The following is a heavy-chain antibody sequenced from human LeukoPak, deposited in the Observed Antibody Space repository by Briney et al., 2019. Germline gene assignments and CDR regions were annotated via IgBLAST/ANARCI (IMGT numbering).Heavy chain of an antibody. CDR3: ARIGPMTTVTRGKFDY. CDR2: ISYEGSNI. V-gene: IGHV3-30-3*01. Sequence: PGGSLRLSCAASGFMFNNYAMHWVRQAPGKRLEWVAAISYEGSNIQYADSVKGRFTISRDNSKNTLYLQMNSLRPEDTAVYYCARIGPMTTVTRGKFDYWGQGTLVTVSS. D-gene: IGHD4-17*01. J-gene: IGHJ4*02. CDR1: GFMFNNYA.